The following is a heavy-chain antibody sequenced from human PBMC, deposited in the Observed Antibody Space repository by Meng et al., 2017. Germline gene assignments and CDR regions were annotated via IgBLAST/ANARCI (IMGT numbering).Heavy chain of an antibody. Sequence: GESLKISCAASGFTFSSYEMNWVRQAPGKGLEWVSYISSSGSTIYYADSVKGRFTISRDNAKNSLYLQMNSLRAEDTAVYYCARSLHSSSWYIPLNYYGMDVWGQGTTVTVSS. CDR3: ARSLHSSSWYIPLNYYGMDV. CDR1: GFTFSSYE. V-gene: IGHV3-48*03. J-gene: IGHJ6*02. CDR2: ISSSGSTI. D-gene: IGHD6-13*01.